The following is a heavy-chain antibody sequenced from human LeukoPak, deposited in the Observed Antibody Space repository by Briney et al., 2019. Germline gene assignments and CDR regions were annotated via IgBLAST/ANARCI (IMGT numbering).Heavy chain of an antibody. CDR1: GFTFSTFA. J-gene: IGHJ4*02. CDR2: ISSSGGST. Sequence: GGSLRLSCAASGFTFSTFAMIWVRQPPGKGLEWVSSISSSGGSTYYADSVKGRFIISRDNSNNTLYLQVDSLRAEDTAIYYCAKIPHFAIFGVPNFDYWGQGTLVTVSS. D-gene: IGHD3-3*01. CDR3: AKIPHFAIFGVPNFDY. V-gene: IGHV3-23*01.